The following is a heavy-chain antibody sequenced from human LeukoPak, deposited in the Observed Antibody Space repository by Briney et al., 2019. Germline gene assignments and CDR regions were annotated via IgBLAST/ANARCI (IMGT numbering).Heavy chain of an antibody. V-gene: IGHV3-30*19. CDR2: ISYDGSNK. Sequence: PGGSLRLSCVVSGISFSSHGMHWVRQAPGKGLEWVAVISYDGSNKYYADSVKGRFTISRDNSKNTLYLQMNSLRAEDTAVYYCARDPRREMATIIPHYWGQGTLVTVSS. J-gene: IGHJ4*02. CDR1: GISFSSHG. CDR3: ARDPRREMATIIPHY. D-gene: IGHD5-24*01.